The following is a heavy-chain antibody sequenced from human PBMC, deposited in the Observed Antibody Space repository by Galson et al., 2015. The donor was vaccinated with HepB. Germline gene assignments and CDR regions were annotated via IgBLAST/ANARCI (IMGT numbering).Heavy chain of an antibody. V-gene: IGHV3-30*04. J-gene: IGHJ4*02. Sequence: SLRLSCAASGFTFSGYAMHWVRQVPGKGLEWVAVISNDGSNRYYADSVKGRFTISRDISKNTLYMQMNSLRAEETAVYYCASHIYWGQGTLVTVSS. CDR3: ASHIY. CDR1: GFTFSGYA. CDR2: ISNDGSNR.